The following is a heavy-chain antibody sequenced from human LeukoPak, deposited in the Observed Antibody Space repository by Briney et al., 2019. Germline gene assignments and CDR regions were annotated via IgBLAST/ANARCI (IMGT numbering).Heavy chain of an antibody. CDR2: SGSGGGST. Sequence: VGSLRLPCAASGFTFSSYAMSWVRQAPGKGLERVSASGSGGGSTYYAGSVKGRITISRDNYKNTLYLQMNSLRAEDTAVYYCANGTCSGGSCYRFDYWGQGTLVTVSS. CDR3: ANGTCSGGSCYRFDY. CDR1: GFTFSSYA. D-gene: IGHD2-15*01. J-gene: IGHJ4*02. V-gene: IGHV3-23*01.